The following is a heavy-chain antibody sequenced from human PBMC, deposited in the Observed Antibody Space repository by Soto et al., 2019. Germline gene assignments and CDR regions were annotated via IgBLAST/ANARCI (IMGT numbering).Heavy chain of an antibody. D-gene: IGHD2-15*01. J-gene: IGHJ6*02. CDR3: ARVFCSGGSCYHFYGMDV. Sequence: QVQLQESGPGLVKPSGTLSLTCAVSGGSISSSNWWSWVRQPPGKGLEGIGEIYHSGSTNYNPSLKSRVTISVDKSKNQFSLKLSSVTAADTAVYYCARVFCSGGSCYHFYGMDVWGQGTTVTVSS. CDR1: GGSISSSNW. V-gene: IGHV4-4*02. CDR2: IYHSGST.